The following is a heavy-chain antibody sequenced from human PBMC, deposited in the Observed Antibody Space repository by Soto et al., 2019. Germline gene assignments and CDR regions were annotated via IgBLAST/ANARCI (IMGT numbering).Heavy chain of an antibody. J-gene: IGHJ5*02. CDR2: ISADSGDT. CDR3: ARDADPYNWNKWFDP. D-gene: IGHD1-20*01. V-gene: IGHV1-18*01. CDR1: GYTFTNYG. Sequence: ASVKVSCKASGYTFTNYGFNWVRQAPGQGLEWMGWISADSGDTNYAQKLQGRVTMTTDTSTSTAYMELRSLRSDDTAVYYCARDADPYNWNKWFDPWGQGTLVTVSS.